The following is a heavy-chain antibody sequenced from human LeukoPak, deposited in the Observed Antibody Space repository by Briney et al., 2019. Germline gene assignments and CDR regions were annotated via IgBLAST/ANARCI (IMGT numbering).Heavy chain of an antibody. Sequence: ASVKVSCKASGYTFTSYYMHWVRQAPGHGLEWMGWINPDNGGTEYAEEFQGRVTMTRDTSITTAYMELSRLTSDDSGVYYCARDSGDFFGSGSKFDNWGQGTLVTVSS. D-gene: IGHD3-10*01. CDR2: INPDNGGT. J-gene: IGHJ4*02. CDR1: GYTFTSYY. CDR3: ARDSGDFFGSGSKFDN. V-gene: IGHV1-2*02.